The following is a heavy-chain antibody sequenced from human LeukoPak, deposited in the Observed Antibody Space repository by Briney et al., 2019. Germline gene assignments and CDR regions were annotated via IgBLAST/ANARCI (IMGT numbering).Heavy chain of an antibody. V-gene: IGHV5-51*01. CDR2: IYPVDSDT. CDR1: GYSFSSYW. CDR3: ARLASYGFLNRYYYYGMDV. Sequence: GESLKISCKGSGYSFSSYWIGWVRQMPGKGLEWMGIIYPVDSDTRYSPPFQGQVTISVDKSINTAYLQWSSLKASDTAMYYCARLASYGFLNRYYYYGMDVWGQGTTVTVSS. J-gene: IGHJ6*02. D-gene: IGHD3-9*01.